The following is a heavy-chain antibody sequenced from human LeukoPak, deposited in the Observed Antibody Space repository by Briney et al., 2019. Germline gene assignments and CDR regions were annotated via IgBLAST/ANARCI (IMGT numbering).Heavy chain of an antibody. Sequence: SETLSLTCTVPGGSITSGEYHWSWIRQSPGKGLEWIGYIYHRGPTYGNPSLKSRVTISVDTSKIQFSLKLTSVTAADTAVYYCARVGVSSFHDTFDIWGQGTLVTVSS. J-gene: IGHJ3*02. CDR2: IYHRGPT. CDR1: GGSITSGEYH. CDR3: ARVGVSSFHDTFDI. D-gene: IGHD3-16*01. V-gene: IGHV4-30-4*01.